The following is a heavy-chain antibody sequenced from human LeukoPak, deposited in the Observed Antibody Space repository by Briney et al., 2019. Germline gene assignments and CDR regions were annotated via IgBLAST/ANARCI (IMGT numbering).Heavy chain of an antibody. D-gene: IGHD5-18*01. Sequence: GRSLRLSCAASGFTFSSYSMNWVRQAPGKGLECVAYISSSNSTIYYADSVKGRFTISRDNAKNSLYLQMNSLRAEDTAVYYCARVDTVMAYYFDLWGQGTLVTVSP. V-gene: IGHV3-48*01. CDR1: GFTFSSYS. J-gene: IGHJ4*02. CDR3: ARVDTVMAYYFDL. CDR2: ISSSNSTI.